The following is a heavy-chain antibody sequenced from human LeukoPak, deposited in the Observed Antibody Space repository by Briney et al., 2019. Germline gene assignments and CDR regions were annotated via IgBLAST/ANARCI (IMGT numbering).Heavy chain of an antibody. Sequence: GGSLRLSCAASGFTFSDYYMSWIRQAPGKGLEWVSYISSSGSTIYYADSVKGRFTISRDNSKNTLYLQMNSLRAEDTAVYYCARDPGGSSSATFDYWGQGTLVTVSS. CDR2: ISSSGSTI. CDR3: ARDPGGSSSATFDY. J-gene: IGHJ4*02. D-gene: IGHD6-6*01. V-gene: IGHV3-11*04. CDR1: GFTFSDYY.